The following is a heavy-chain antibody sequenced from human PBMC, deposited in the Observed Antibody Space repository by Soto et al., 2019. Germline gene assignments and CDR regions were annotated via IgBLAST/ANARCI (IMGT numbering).Heavy chain of an antibody. CDR3: ASGGVNLTGAPPGGYYFDMGV. CDR2: INAGNGNT. V-gene: IGHV1-3*01. J-gene: IGHJ6*03. CDR1: GYTFTSYA. D-gene: IGHD3-9*01. Sequence: QVQLVQSGAEVKKPGASVKVSCKASGYTFTSYAMRWVRQAPGQRLEGMGWINAGNGNTKYSQKFQGRVTITRDTSASTAYMELSSLRSEDTALYCCASGGVNLTGAPPGGYYFDMGVWGKGTTVTVSS.